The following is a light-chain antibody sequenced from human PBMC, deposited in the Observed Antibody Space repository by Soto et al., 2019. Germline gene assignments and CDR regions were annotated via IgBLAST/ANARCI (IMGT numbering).Light chain of an antibody. V-gene: IGLV2-14*01. Sequence: QSALTQPASVSGSPGQSITIACTGTNRDVGSYNLVSWYQQRPGEAPKLIISEVRNRPSGISYRFTGSKSGNTASLTISGFQAEDEADYYCSSYTTTSTLVFGEGTKLTVI. CDR2: EVR. CDR1: NRDVGSYNL. J-gene: IGLJ3*02. CDR3: SSYTTTSTLV.